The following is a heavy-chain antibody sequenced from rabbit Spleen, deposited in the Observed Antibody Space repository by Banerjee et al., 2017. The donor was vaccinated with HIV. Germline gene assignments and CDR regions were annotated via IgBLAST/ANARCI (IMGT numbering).Heavy chain of an antibody. J-gene: IGHJ4*01. V-gene: IGHV1S45*01. D-gene: IGHD5-1*01. CDR3: ARDLLGVFGWNFYL. Sequence: QEQLVESGGGLVKPEGSLTLTCKASGVSFSDRDVMCWVRQAPGKGLEWIACINAATSTPFDATWAKGRFTISSTSSTTVTLLMTLLTAADRASYCGARDLLGVFGWNFYLWGPGTLVTVS. CDR1: GVSFSDRDV. CDR2: INAATSTP.